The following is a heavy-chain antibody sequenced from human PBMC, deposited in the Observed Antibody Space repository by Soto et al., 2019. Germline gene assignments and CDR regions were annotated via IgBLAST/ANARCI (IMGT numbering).Heavy chain of an antibody. D-gene: IGHD4-17*01. CDR2: INSGGRT. J-gene: IGHJ4*02. CDR3: AKDLRPDGVWDFDY. Sequence: GGSLRLSCAASGFTFSSYTMNWVRQAPGKGLEWVSGINSGGRTYYADSVRGRFTISRDDSKNTLYLQIISLRAEDTAVYYCAKDLRPDGVWDFDYWGQGTLVTVSS. CDR1: GFTFSSYT. V-gene: IGHV3-23*01.